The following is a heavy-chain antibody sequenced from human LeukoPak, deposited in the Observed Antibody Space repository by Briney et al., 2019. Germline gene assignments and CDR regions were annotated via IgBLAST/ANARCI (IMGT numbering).Heavy chain of an antibody. CDR1: GYTFTSYG. J-gene: IGHJ4*02. Sequence: SSVKVSCKASGYTFTSYGISWVRQAPGQGLEWMGRIIPILGIANYAQKFQGRVTITADKSKSTAYMELSSLRSEDTAVYYCANDQWELLHGDYWGQGTLVTVSS. V-gene: IGHV1-69*04. CDR3: ANDQWELLHGDY. D-gene: IGHD1-26*01. CDR2: IIPILGIA.